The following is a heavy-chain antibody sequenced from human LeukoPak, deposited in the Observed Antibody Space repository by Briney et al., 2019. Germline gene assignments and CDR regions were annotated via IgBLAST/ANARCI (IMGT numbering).Heavy chain of an antibody. D-gene: IGHD3-9*01. V-gene: IGHV5-51*01. Sequence: GESLKISCKASGYSFTTYWFGWVRQMPGKGLEWMGNIYPGDSDTRYSPSFQGQVTTSVDKSISTAYLQWSSLKASDTAMYYCARLGNDILTGYYKAPLDYWGQGTLVTVSS. CDR2: IYPGDSDT. CDR3: ARLGNDILTGYYKAPLDY. J-gene: IGHJ4*02. CDR1: GYSFTTYW.